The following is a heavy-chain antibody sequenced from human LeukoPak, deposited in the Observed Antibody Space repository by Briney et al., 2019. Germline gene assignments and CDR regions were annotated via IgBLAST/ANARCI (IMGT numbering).Heavy chain of an antibody. V-gene: IGHV1-69*04. CDR1: GGTFSSYA. J-gene: IGHJ4*02. D-gene: IGHD3-22*01. CDR3: ARDHESSGYFDY. Sequence: ASVKVSCKASGGTFSSYAISWVRQAPGQGLEWMGRIIPIHGIANHAQKFQGRVTITADKSTSTAYMELSSLRSEDTAVYYCARDHESSGYFDYWGQGTLVTVSS. CDR2: IIPIHGIA.